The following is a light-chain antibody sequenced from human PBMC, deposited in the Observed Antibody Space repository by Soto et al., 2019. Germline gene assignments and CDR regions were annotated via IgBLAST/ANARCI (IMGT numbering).Light chain of an antibody. CDR2: GAS. CDR1: QSVSSSY. CDR3: QQYGSSPRT. V-gene: IGKV3-20*01. Sequence: EIVLTQSPGTLSLSPGERATLSCRASQSVSSSYLAWYQQKPGQAPRLLIYGASSRATGIPDRFSGGGSGTDFTLTISRVEPEDFAVYYCQQYGSSPRTFGQGTKVDIK. J-gene: IGKJ1*01.